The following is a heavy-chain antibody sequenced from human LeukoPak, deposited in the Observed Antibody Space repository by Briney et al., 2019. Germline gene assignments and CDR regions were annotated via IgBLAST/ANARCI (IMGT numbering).Heavy chain of an antibody. CDR3: ARGRRSSTSCSVDY. V-gene: IGHV4-34*01. CDR2: INHSGST. Sequence: SETLSLTCAVYGGSFSGYYWSWIRQPPGKGLEWIGEINHSGSTNYNPSLKSRVTISVDTSKNQFSLKLSSVTAADTAVYYCARGRRSSTSCSVDYWGQGTLVTVSS. J-gene: IGHJ4*02. D-gene: IGHD2-2*01. CDR1: GGSFSGYY.